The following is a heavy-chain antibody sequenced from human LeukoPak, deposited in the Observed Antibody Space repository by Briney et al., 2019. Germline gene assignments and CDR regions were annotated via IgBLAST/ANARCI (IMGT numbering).Heavy chain of an antibody. Sequence: GGSLRHSCAASGVSFCIYSMNSVRQAPGEGVEWVSSIRSNSIYIYYSASLKGRFTISRDNAKNSLYLQMNSLRAEDTAVYYCARGRGGIAAADYFDYCGQGTLVSVSS. CDR1: GVSFCIYS. CDR3: ARGRGGIAAADYFDY. V-gene: IGHV3-21*01. CDR2: IRSNSIYI. J-gene: IGHJ4*02. D-gene: IGHD6-13*01.